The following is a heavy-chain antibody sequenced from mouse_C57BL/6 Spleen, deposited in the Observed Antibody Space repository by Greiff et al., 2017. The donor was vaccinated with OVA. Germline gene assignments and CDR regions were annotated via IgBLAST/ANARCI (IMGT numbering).Heavy chain of an antibody. Sequence: DVKLQESGPGLVKPSQSLSLTCSVTGYSITSGYYWNWIRQFPGNKLEWMGYISYDGSNNYNPSLKNRISITRDTSKNQFFLKLNSVTTEHTATYYCARGDYGSSPYWYFDVWGTGTTVTVSS. CDR2: ISYDGSN. J-gene: IGHJ1*03. CDR1: GYSITSGYY. D-gene: IGHD1-1*01. V-gene: IGHV3-6*01. CDR3: ARGDYGSSPYWYFDV.